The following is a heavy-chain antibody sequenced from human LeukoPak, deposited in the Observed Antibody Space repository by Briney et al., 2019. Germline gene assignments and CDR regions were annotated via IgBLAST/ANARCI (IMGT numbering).Heavy chain of an antibody. Sequence: GASVKVSCKASGYTFTSYDINWVRQATGQGLEWMGWINPNSGVTNYAQKFQGRVTMTRDTSISTAYMELSRLTSDDTAVYYCTRGITSATTDYWGQGTLVTVSS. CDR1: GYTFTSYD. J-gene: IGHJ4*02. D-gene: IGHD1-20*01. CDR2: INPNSGVT. CDR3: TRGITSATTDY. V-gene: IGHV1-2*02.